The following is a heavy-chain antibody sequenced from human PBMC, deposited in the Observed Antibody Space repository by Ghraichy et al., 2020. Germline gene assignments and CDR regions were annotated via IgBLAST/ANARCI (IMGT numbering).Heavy chain of an antibody. CDR2: IYTDVSTA. CDR1: GFTFTDYW. V-gene: IGHV3-74*01. J-gene: IGHJ4*02. CDR3: ASSAVTYYGTALDY. Sequence: GSLRLSCAVSGFTFTDYWMHWVRQAPGKGLVWVSRIYTDVSTATYADSVKGRFTISRDNAKNTLYLQMNSLRADDTAVYYCASSAVTYYGTALDYWGQGNLVTVS. D-gene: IGHD4-17*01.